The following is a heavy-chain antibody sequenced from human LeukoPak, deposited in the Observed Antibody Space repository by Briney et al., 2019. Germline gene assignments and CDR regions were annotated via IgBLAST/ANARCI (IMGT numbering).Heavy chain of an antibody. CDR3: ARDGGIVVKAFDI. CDR2: IIPIFGTA. Sequence: SVKVSCKASGYTFTSYGISWVRQAPGQGLEWMGGIIPIFGTANYAQKFQGRVTITTDESTSTAYMELSSLRSEDTAVYYCARDGGIVVKAFDIWGQGTMVTVSS. J-gene: IGHJ3*02. V-gene: IGHV1-69*05. D-gene: IGHD3-22*01. CDR1: GYTFTSYG.